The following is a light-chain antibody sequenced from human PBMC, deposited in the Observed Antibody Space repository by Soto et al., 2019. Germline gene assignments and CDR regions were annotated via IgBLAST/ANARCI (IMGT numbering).Light chain of an antibody. J-gene: IGLJ3*02. CDR1: SDSVSTSYY. V-gene: IGLV8-61*01. Sequence: QTVVTQEPSFSVSPGGPVTLTCGLTSDSVSTSYYASWYQQTPGQTPRMLIYSTNTRSSGVPDRFSGSILGNKAALTITGAQADDESDYYCVLYMGSGFWVFGGGTKLTVL. CDR2: STN. CDR3: VLYMGSGFWV.